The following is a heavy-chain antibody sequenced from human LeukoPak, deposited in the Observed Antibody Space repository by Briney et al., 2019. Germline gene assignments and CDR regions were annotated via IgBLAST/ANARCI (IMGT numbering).Heavy chain of an antibody. Sequence: GGSLRLSCAASGFTFSSYAMSWVRQAPGKGLEWVSAISGSGGSTYYADSVKGRFTISRDNAKNSLYLQMNSLRAEDTAVYYCARGEGYCSSTSCREAFDYWGQGTLVTVSS. CDR3: ARGEGYCSSTSCREAFDY. J-gene: IGHJ4*02. D-gene: IGHD2-2*01. CDR2: ISGSGGST. V-gene: IGHV3-23*01. CDR1: GFTFSSYA.